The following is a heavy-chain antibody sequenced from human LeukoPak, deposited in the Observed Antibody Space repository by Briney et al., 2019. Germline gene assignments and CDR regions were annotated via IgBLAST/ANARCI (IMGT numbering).Heavy chain of an antibody. CDR3: ARGGNWKEKAFDI. V-gene: IGHV1-2*02. D-gene: IGHD1-20*01. Sequence: ASVKVSCKTSGYSFTGYYMQWVRQAPGQGLEWMGWINPNSGVSNYAQKFQGRVTTTTDTSISTAYMELSRLRSDDTAVYYCARGGNWKEKAFDIWGQGTMLTVSS. CDR1: GYSFTGYY. J-gene: IGHJ3*02. CDR2: INPNSGVS.